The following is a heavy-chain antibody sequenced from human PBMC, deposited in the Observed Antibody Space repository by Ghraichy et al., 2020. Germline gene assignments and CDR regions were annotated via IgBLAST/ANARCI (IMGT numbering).Heavy chain of an antibody. CDR3: ARDLLLEQQLVPMYNWFDP. D-gene: IGHD6-13*01. J-gene: IGHJ5*02. CDR2: ISSSSSYI. CDR1: GFTFSSYS. V-gene: IGHV3-21*01. Sequence: GGSLRLSCAASGFTFSSYSMNWVRQAPGKGLEWVSSISSSSSYIYYADSVKGRFTISRDNAKNSLYLQMNSLRAEDTAVYYCARDLLLEQQLVPMYNWFDPWGQGTLVTVSS.